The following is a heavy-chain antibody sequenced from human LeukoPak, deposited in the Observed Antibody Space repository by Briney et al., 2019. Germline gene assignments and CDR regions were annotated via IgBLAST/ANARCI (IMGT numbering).Heavy chain of an antibody. CDR1: GFTFSSYW. V-gene: IGHV3-7*01. J-gene: IGHJ4*02. CDR2: IKKDGSEK. CDR3: AKDKDIVLMVYAIGKPDY. Sequence: GGSLRLSCAASGFTFSSYWMSWVRQAPGKGLEWVANIKKDGSEKYYVDSVKGRFTISRDNAKTSLYLQMNSLRAEDTAVYYCAKDKDIVLMVYAIGKPDYWGQGTLVTVSS. D-gene: IGHD2-8*01.